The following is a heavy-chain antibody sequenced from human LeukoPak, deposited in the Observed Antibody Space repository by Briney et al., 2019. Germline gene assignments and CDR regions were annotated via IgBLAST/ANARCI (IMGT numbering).Heavy chain of an antibody. CDR2: IYYSGST. CDR3: ARGRVARGAFDI. CDR1: GGSISSYY. J-gene: IGHJ3*02. V-gene: IGHV4-59*01. D-gene: IGHD2-15*01. Sequence: KPSETLSLTCTVSGGSISSYYWSWLRQPPGKGLEWIGYIYYSGSTNCNPSLKSRVTISVDTSKNQFSLKLSSVTAADTAVYYCARGRVARGAFDIWGQGTMVTVSS.